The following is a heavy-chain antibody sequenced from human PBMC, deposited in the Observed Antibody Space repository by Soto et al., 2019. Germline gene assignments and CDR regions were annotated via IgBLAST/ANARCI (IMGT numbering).Heavy chain of an antibody. V-gene: IGHV4-39*01. D-gene: IGHD6-6*01. CDR2: IYYSGST. J-gene: IGHJ5*02. Sequence: SETLSLTCTVSGGSISSSSYYWGWIRQPPGKGLEWIGSIYYSGSTYYNPSLKSQVTISVDTSKNQFSLKLSSVTAADTAVYYCARPYIEYSSSSGSNWFDPWGQGTLVTVSS. CDR3: ARPYIEYSSSSGSNWFDP. CDR1: GGSISSSSYY.